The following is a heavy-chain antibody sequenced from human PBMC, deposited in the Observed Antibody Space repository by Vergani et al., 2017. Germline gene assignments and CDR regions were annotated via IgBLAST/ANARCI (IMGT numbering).Heavy chain of an antibody. CDR2: IYHSGST. J-gene: IGHJ5*02. V-gene: IGHV4-38-2*02. Sequence: QVQLQESGPELVKPSETLSLTCAVSGYSISSGYYWGWIRQPPGKGLEWIGSIYHSGSTYYNPSLKSRVTISVDTSKNQFSLKLSSVTAADTAVYYCARDLSFKDSGSYPEYWFDPWGQGTLVTVSS. CDR3: ARDLSFKDSGSYPEYWFDP. CDR1: GYSISSGYY. D-gene: IGHD1-26*01.